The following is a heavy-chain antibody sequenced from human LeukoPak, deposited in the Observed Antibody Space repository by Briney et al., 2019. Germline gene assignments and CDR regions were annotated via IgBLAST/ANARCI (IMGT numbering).Heavy chain of an antibody. Sequence: SETLSLTCTVSGGSISSSSYYWGWIRQPPGKGLEWIGSIYYSGSTYYNPSLKSRVTITVDTSKNQFSLKLSAVTAADTDVYYCARHWGGQLGLHNFDYWGQGTLVTVSS. J-gene: IGHJ4*02. V-gene: IGHV4-39*01. CDR2: IYYSGST. D-gene: IGHD6-6*01. CDR3: ARHWGGQLGLHNFDY. CDR1: GGSISSSSYY.